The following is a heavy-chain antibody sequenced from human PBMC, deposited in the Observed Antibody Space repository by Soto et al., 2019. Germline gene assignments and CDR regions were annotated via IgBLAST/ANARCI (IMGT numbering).Heavy chain of an antibody. V-gene: IGHV1-46*01. CDR1: GYTFTSYY. Sequence: ASVKVSCKASGYTFTSYYMHWVRQAPGQGLEWMGIINPSGGSTSYAQKFQGRVTMTRDTSTSTVYMELSSLRSEDTAVYYCARVRPIAARPVREGWFDPWGQGTLVTVSS. D-gene: IGHD6-6*01. J-gene: IGHJ5*02. CDR2: INPSGGST. CDR3: ARVRPIAARPVREGWFDP.